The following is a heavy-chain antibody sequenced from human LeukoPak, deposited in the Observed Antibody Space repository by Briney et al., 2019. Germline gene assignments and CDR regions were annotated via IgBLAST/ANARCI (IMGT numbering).Heavy chain of an antibody. Sequence: SETLSLTCTVSGDSISNYYWSWIRQPPGKGLEWVGYIYSTGNTNYNPSLKGRVTISLDTSKNQFSLNLSSVTAADTAVYYCAKHDTVFGAAHFYMDVWGKGTTVTVSS. CDR3: AKHDTVFGAAHFYMDV. D-gene: IGHD3-3*01. CDR2: IYSTGNT. CDR1: GDSISNYY. V-gene: IGHV4-4*09. J-gene: IGHJ6*03.